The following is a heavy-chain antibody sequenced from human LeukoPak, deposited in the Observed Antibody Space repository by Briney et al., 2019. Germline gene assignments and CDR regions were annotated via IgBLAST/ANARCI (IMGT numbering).Heavy chain of an antibody. CDR2: MNPNSGNT. CDR1: GYTFTSYD. CDR3: ARAAISKDGSGYFY. V-gene: IGHV1-8*03. J-gene: IGHJ4*02. Sequence: ASVKVSCKASGYTFTSYDINWVRQATGQGLEWMGWMNPNSGNTGYAQKFQGRVTITRNTSISTAYMELSSLRSEDTAVYYCARAAISKDGSGYFYWGQGTLVTVSS. D-gene: IGHD3-22*01.